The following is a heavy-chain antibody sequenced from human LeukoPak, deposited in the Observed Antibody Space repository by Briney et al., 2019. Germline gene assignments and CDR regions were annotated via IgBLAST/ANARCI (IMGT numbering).Heavy chain of an antibody. CDR1: GYTFTSYY. D-gene: IGHD6-19*01. Sequence: ASVKVSCKASGYTFTSYYMHWVRQAPGQGLEWMGKINPSGGSTSYAQKLQGIVTMTRDTSASTVYMELSSLRSEDTAVYYCARAQVYSSGWYWFDYWGQGTLVTVSS. J-gene: IGHJ4*02. CDR3: ARAQVYSSGWYWFDY. CDR2: INPSGGST. V-gene: IGHV1-46*01.